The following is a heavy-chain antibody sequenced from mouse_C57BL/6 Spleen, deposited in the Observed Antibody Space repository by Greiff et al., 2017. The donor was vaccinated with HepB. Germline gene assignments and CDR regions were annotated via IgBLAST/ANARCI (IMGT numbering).Heavy chain of an antibody. J-gene: IGHJ3*01. Sequence: EVKLVESGGDLVKPGGSLKLSCAASGFTFSSYGMSWVRQTPDKRLEWVATISSGGSYTYYPDSVKGRFTISRDNAKNTLYLQMSSLKSEDTAMYYCARGGYDDPFAYWGQGTLVTVSA. CDR2: ISSGGSYT. CDR1: GFTFSSYG. CDR3: ARGGYDDPFAY. V-gene: IGHV5-6*02. D-gene: IGHD2-2*01.